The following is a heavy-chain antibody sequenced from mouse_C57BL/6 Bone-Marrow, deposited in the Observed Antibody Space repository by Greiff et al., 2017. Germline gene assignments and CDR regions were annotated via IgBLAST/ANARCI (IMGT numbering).Heavy chain of an antibody. D-gene: IGHD1-1*01. J-gene: IGHJ3*01. V-gene: IGHV2-2*01. Sequence: QVQLQQSGPGLVQPSQSLSITCTVSGFSLTSYGVHWVRQSPGKGLEWLGVIWSGGSTDYNAAFISRLSISKDNSKSQVFFKMNSLQADDTAIYYCARSDITTVVAGTYWGQGTLVTVSA. CDR1: GFSLTSYG. CDR3: ARSDITTVVAGTY. CDR2: IWSGGST.